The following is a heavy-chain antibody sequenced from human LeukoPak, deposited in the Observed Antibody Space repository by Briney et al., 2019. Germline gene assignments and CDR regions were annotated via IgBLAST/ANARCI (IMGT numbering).Heavy chain of an antibody. Sequence: PGGSLRLSCAASGFTFSSYSMNWVRQAPGKGLEWVSSISSSSSYIYYADSVKGRFTISRDNAKNSLYLQMNSLRAEDTALYYCAKVGGYNWNDRYFDYWGQGTLVTVSS. CDR3: AKVGGYNWNDRYFDY. CDR2: ISSSSSYI. D-gene: IGHD1-1*01. CDR1: GFTFSSYS. V-gene: IGHV3-21*04. J-gene: IGHJ4*02.